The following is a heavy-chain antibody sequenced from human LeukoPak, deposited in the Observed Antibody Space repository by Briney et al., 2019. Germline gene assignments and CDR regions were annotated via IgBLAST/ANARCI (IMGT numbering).Heavy chain of an antibody. D-gene: IGHD3-3*01. Sequence: PSETLSLTCAVYGGSFSGYYWSWIRQPPGKGLEWIGEINHSGSTNYNPSLKSRVTISVDTSKNQSSLKLSSVTAADTAVYYCARVQFLEWLLSSYYFDYWGQGTLVTVSS. V-gene: IGHV4-34*01. J-gene: IGHJ4*02. CDR3: ARVQFLEWLLSSYYFDY. CDR1: GGSFSGYY. CDR2: INHSGST.